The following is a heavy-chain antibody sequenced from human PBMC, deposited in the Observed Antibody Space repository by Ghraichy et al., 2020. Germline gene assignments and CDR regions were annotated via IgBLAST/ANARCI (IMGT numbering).Heavy chain of an antibody. Sequence: GSRLSCAASGFTFNTCWMHWVRQAPGKGLVWVSRIKSDGYSTNYADSVKGRFTISRDNAKNTLYLQMNSLRADDTAVYFCVRDGDHYDFDYWGQGILVTVSS. D-gene: IGHD3-3*01. V-gene: IGHV3-74*01. CDR1: GFTFNTCW. CDR2: IKSDGYST. CDR3: VRDGDHYDFDY. J-gene: IGHJ4*02.